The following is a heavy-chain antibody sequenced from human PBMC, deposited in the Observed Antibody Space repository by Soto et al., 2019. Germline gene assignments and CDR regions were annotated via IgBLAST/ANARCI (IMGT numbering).Heavy chain of an antibody. J-gene: IGHJ3*02. CDR3: AKAILLWLGELLSGGAFDI. CDR2: ISWNSGSI. V-gene: IGHV3-9*01. D-gene: IGHD3-10*01. CDR1: GFTFYDYA. Sequence: SLRLSCAASGFTFYDYAMHWVRQAPGKGLEWVSGISWNSGSIGYADSVKGRFTISRDNVKNSLYLQMNSLRAEDTALYYCAKAILLWLGELLSGGAFDIWGQGTMVTVSS.